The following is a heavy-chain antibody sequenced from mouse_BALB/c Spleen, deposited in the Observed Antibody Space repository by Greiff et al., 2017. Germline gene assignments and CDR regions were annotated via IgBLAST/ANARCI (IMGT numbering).Heavy chain of an antibody. V-gene: IGHV1-69*01. Sequence: QVQLQQPGAELVMPGASVKMSCKASGYTFTDYWMHWVKQRPGQGLEWIGAIDTSDSYTSYNQKFKGKATLTVDESSSTAYMQLSSLTSEDSAVYYCARGGITTVGYAMDYWGQGTSVTVSS. D-gene: IGHD1-1*01. J-gene: IGHJ4*01. CDR2: IDTSDSYT. CDR1: GYTFTDYW. CDR3: ARGGITTVGYAMDY.